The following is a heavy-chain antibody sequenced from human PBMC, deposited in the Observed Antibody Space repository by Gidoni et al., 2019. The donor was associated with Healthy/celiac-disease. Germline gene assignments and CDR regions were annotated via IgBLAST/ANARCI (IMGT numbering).Heavy chain of an antibody. CDR2: ISGSGGST. CDR1: GFTFSSYS. J-gene: IGHJ4*02. V-gene: IGHV3-23*01. Sequence: EVQLLESGGGLVQPGGSLRLSCASSGFTFSSYSMTWVRQAPGKGRECVSDISGSGGSTYYADSVKCRFTISRDNSKNTLYLQMNSLRAEETAVYYCAKDIMVAYYDFGRGYDSARGGVYWGQGTLVTVSS. D-gene: IGHD3-3*01. CDR3: AKDIMVAYYDFGRGYDSARGGVY.